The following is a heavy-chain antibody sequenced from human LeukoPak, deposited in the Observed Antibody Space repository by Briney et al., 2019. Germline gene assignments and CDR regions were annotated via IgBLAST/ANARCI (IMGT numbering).Heavy chain of an antibody. CDR3: ARGRVIWDY. CDR1: GGFISRNSFY. CDR2: IYYSGTT. V-gene: IGHV4-39*07. D-gene: IGHD3-16*01. Sequence: PSETLSLTCTVSGGFISRNSFYWGWIRQPPGKGLEWIGSIYYSGTTNYNPSLKSRVSISVDTSKNQFSLTLSSMTAADTAVYYCARGRVIWDYWGQGTLVTVSS. J-gene: IGHJ4*02.